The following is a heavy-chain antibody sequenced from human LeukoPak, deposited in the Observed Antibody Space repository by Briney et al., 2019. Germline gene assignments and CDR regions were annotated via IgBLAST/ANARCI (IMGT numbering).Heavy chain of an antibody. Sequence: SETLSLTCAVSGGSCDDYYCSWIRQPPGKGLEWIGEIHPSGIFYYNSSLVSRVSISIDTSKSQFSLRLTSVTAADTAFYYCARGRDRSKAGDRWGQGSLVTVSS. CDR3: ARGRDRSKAGDR. CDR1: GGSCDDYY. CDR2: IHPSGIF. D-gene: IGHD5-24*01. J-gene: IGHJ5*02. V-gene: IGHV4-34*01.